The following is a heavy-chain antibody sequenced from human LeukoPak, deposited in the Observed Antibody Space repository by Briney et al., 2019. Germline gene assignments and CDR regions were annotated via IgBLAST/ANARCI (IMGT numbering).Heavy chain of an antibody. CDR2: INPNSGGT. D-gene: IGHD3-22*01. CDR1: GYTFTGYY. V-gene: IGHV1-2*02. J-gene: IGHJ4*02. Sequence: ASVKVSCKASGYTFTGYYMHWVRQAPGQGLEWMGWINPNSGGTNYAQKFQGRVTMTRDTSISTAYMELSRLRSDDTAVYYCARTYDSSGYYPDYWGQGTLVTVSS. CDR3: ARTYDSSGYYPDY.